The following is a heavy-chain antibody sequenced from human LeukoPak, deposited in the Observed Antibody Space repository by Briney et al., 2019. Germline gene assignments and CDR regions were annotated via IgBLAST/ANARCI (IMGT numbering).Heavy chain of an antibody. V-gene: IGHV4-30-4*01. Sequence: KSSETLSLTCTVSGGSISSGDYYWSWIRQPPGKGLEWIGYIYYSGSTYYNPSLKSRVTISVDTSKNQFSLKLGSVTAADTAVYYCARELSRYSYGYTDYWGQGTLVTVSS. D-gene: IGHD5-18*01. J-gene: IGHJ4*02. CDR3: ARELSRYSYGYTDY. CDR1: GGSISSGDYY. CDR2: IYYSGST.